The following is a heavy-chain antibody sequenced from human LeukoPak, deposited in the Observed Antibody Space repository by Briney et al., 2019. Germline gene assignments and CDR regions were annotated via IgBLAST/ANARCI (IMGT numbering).Heavy chain of an antibody. Sequence: ASVKVSCNASGGTFISYAISWVRQAPGQGLEWMGGIIPIFGTANYAQKFQGRVTITADESTSTAYMELSSLRSEDTAVYYCARVATGGRGLYKVVPAAYFDYWGQGTLVTVSS. D-gene: IGHD2-2*01. CDR3: ARVATGGRGLYKVVPAAYFDY. CDR2: IIPIFGTA. V-gene: IGHV1-69*13. J-gene: IGHJ4*02. CDR1: GGTFISYA.